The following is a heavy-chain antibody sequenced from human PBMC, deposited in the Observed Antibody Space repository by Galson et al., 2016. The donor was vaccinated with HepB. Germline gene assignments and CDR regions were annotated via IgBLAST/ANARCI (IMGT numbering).Heavy chain of an antibody. CDR1: GFTNDY. CDR3: ARGGGIEEWLPLDY. J-gene: IGHJ4*02. Sequence: SVKVSCKASGFTNDYIHWVRQAPGQGPEWMGIINPNGDTTTYAQKLQGRGSMTRDTSTSTVYMELSSLRSEDTAVYYCARGGGIEEWLPLDYWGQGTLVTVAS. CDR2: INPNGDTT. D-gene: IGHD6-13*01. V-gene: IGHV1-46*01.